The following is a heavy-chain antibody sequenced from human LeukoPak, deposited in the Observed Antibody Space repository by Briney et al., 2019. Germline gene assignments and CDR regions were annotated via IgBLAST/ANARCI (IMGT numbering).Heavy chain of an antibody. D-gene: IGHD2-21*02. CDR3: ARYKVTLYYYGMDV. CDR1: GYTFTSYD. V-gene: IGHV1-8*01. CDR2: MNPNSGNT. Sequence: ASVKVSCKASGYTFTSYDINWVRQATGQGLEWMGWMNPNSGNTGYAQKFQGRVTMTRNTSISTAYMELSSLRSEDTAVYYCARYKVTLYYYGMDVWGQGTTVTVSS. J-gene: IGHJ6*02.